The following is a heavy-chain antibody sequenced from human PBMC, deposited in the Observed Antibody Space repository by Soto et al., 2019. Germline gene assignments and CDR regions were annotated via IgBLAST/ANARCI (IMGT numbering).Heavy chain of an antibody. J-gene: IGHJ4*02. Sequence: SETLSLTCTVSGGSISSGAHYWSWIRQLPGKGLEWIGNIYYSGSNYYNPSLKSRVTISVDTSNNQFSLNLSSVTAADTAIYYCERDRYGVPRGDYFDSWGQGILVTVSS. CDR2: IYYSGSN. CDR3: ERDRYGVPRGDYFDS. CDR1: GGSISSGAHY. D-gene: IGHD4-17*01. V-gene: IGHV4-31*03.